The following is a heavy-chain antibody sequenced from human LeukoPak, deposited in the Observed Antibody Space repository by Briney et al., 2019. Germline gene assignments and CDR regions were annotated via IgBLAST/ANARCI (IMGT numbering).Heavy chain of an antibody. CDR1: GFSLSTSGVG. D-gene: IGHD6-19*01. J-gene: IGHJ5*01. CDR3: AHTLSGWSRDWFDS. CDR2: IYWDDDK. Sequence: SGPTLVNPTQTLTLTCTFSGFSLSTSGVGVGWIRQPPGKALEWLALIYWDDDKRYSPSLKSRLSIAKDTSKNQVVLTMTNMDPVDTATYYCAHTLSGWSRDWFDSWGQGTLVTVSS. V-gene: IGHV2-5*02.